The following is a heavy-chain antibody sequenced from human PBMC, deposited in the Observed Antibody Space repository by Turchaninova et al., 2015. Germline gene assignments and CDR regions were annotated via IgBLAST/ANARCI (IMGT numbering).Heavy chain of an antibody. Sequence: QVQLQQWGAGLLKPSETLSLTCAVYGGSFSGYYLSWIRQPPGTGLEWIGEINHSGRTKYNPSLKSRVTILGDTSKNPFSLILNAVTAADTAVYYCARGGMTPIRVDYWGQGALVTVSS. CDR1: GGSFSGYY. V-gene: IGHV4-34*02. J-gene: IGHJ4*02. D-gene: IGHD2-21*02. CDR2: INHSGRT. CDR3: ARGGMTPIRVDY.